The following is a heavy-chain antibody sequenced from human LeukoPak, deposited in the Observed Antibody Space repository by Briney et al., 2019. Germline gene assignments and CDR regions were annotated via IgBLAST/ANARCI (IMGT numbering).Heavy chain of an antibody. J-gene: IGHJ4*02. CDR3: ARDQGWCSGYRCYGVF. Sequence: GASVKVSCKASGYTFNTYGITWVRQAPGQGLEWMGWISGYNGKTKYAQKLQDRVTMTTDTSTTTAYMELRSLTSDDTVVYYCARDQGWCSGYRCYGVFWGQGTLVTVSS. CDR2: ISGYNGKT. CDR1: GYTFNTYG. D-gene: IGHD3-22*01. V-gene: IGHV1-18*01.